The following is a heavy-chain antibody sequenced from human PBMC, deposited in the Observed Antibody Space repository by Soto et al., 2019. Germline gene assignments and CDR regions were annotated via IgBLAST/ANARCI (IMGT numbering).Heavy chain of an antibody. CDR2: INHSGST. CDR1: GGSFGGYY. V-gene: IGHV4-34*01. Sequence: SETLSLTCAVYGGSFGGYYWSWIRQPPGKGLEWIGEINHSGSTNYNPSLKSRVTISVDTSKNQFSLKLSSVTAADTAVYYCARGVPLLWFGELSGWFDPWGQGTLVTVSS. D-gene: IGHD3-10*01. J-gene: IGHJ5*02. CDR3: ARGVPLLWFGELSGWFDP.